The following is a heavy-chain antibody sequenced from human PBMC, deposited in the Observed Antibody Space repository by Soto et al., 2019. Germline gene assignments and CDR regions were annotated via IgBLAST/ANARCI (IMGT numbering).Heavy chain of an antibody. D-gene: IGHD6-13*01. CDR2: INPNSGGT. J-gene: IGHJ3*02. V-gene: IGHV1-2*04. Sequence: ASVKVSCKASGYTFTGYYMHWVRQAPGQGLEWMGWINPNSGGTNYAQKFQGWVTMTRDTSISTAYMELSRLRSDDTAVYYCASPRIAAARSTRSDAFDIWGQGTMVTVSS. CDR3: ASPRIAAARSTRSDAFDI. CDR1: GYTFTGYY.